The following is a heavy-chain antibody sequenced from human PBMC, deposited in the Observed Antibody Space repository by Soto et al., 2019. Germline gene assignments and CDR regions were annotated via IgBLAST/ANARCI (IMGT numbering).Heavy chain of an antibody. V-gene: IGHV3-53*01. CDR1: GVSVSGDY. Sequence: EVQLVESGGGLIQPGGSLTLSCAASGVSVSGDYMTWVRQAPGKGLEWVSVIYVGVTTSYAESVKGRFIVSRDNSKNTLYLHMHSLRVEDTAVYYCARGAGYCTGGSCYGRDWFDPWGQGVLVTVST. D-gene: IGHD2-15*01. J-gene: IGHJ5*02. CDR3: ARGAGYCTGGSCYGRDWFDP. CDR2: IYVGVTT.